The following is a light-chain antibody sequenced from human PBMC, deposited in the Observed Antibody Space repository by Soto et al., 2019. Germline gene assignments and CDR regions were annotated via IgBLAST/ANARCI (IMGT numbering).Light chain of an antibody. CDR1: QGISNT. Sequence: AIQLTQSPSSLSASVGDRVTITCRASQGISNTLAWYQQKPGRAPQLLIYYASSLESGVPSRFSGRGSGTDFTLTISSLQPEDFATYYGQHFNNFPPPFGGGTKVE. CDR3: QHFNNFPPP. CDR2: YAS. J-gene: IGKJ4*01. V-gene: IGKV1D-13*01.